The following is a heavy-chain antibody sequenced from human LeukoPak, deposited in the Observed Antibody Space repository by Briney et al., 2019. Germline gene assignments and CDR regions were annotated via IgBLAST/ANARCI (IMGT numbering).Heavy chain of an antibody. Sequence: ASVKVSCKASGYTFTGYYMHWVRQAPGQGLEWMGWINPNSGGTNYAQKFQGRVTMTRDTSISTAYMERSRLRSDDTAVYYCARDGLKWELRELDYWGQGTLVTVSS. CDR3: ARDGLKWELRELDY. CDR2: INPNSGGT. J-gene: IGHJ4*02. V-gene: IGHV1-2*02. D-gene: IGHD1-26*01. CDR1: GYTFTGYY.